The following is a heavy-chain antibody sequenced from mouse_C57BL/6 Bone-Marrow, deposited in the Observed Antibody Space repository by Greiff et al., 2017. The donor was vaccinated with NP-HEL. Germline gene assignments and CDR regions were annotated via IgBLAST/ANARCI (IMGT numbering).Heavy chain of an antibody. Sequence: QVQLQQPGAELVMPGASVKLSCKASGYTFTSYWMHWVKQRPGQGLEWIGEIDPSDSYTNYNQKFKGKSTLTVDKSSSTAYMQLSSLTSEDSAVYYCTRSPASWRYFDVWGTGTTVTVSS. J-gene: IGHJ1*03. D-gene: IGHD6-1*01. CDR1: GYTFTSYW. V-gene: IGHV1-69*01. CDR2: IDPSDSYT. CDR3: TRSPASWRYFDV.